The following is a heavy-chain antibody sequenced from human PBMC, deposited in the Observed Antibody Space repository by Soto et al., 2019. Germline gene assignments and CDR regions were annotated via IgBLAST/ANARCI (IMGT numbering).Heavy chain of an antibody. Sequence: QVQLQESGPGLVKPSETLSLTCTVSGGSISSYYWSWIRQPPGKGLEWIGYIYYSGSTNYNPSLKSRVTISVDTSKNQFSLKLSSVTAADTAVYYCARISPVANDAFDIWGQGTMVTVSS. CDR2: IYYSGST. V-gene: IGHV4-59*01. J-gene: IGHJ3*02. CDR1: GGSISSYY. CDR3: ARISPVANDAFDI. D-gene: IGHD2-15*01.